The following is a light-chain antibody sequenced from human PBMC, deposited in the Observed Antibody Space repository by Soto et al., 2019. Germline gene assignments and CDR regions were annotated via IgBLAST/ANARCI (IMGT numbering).Light chain of an antibody. CDR3: QQYGSSPPIT. J-gene: IGKJ5*01. Sequence: EIVLAQSPGTLSLSRGERATLSCRASQSVSSSYLAWYQQKPGQAPRLLIYDASSRATGIPDRFSGSGSGTDFTLTISRLEPEDFAVYYCQQYGSSPPITFGQGTRLEI. CDR2: DAS. CDR1: QSVSSSY. V-gene: IGKV3-20*01.